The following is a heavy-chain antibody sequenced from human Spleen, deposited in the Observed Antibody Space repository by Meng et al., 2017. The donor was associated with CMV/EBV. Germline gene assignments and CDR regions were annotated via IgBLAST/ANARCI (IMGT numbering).Heavy chain of an antibody. CDR3: ARTQVPAHTGSYRYYYFYAIDV. J-gene: IGHJ6*02. Sequence: APVKVSCKASGYTFTGYYIHWVRQAPGQGPEWMGWISPNSGGTNYVQKFQGRVTMTRDTSIDTAYMELNRLRSEDTAVYYCARTQVPAHTGSYRYYYFYAIDVWGQGTTVTVSS. D-gene: IGHD1-26*01. V-gene: IGHV1-2*02. CDR1: GYTFTGYY. CDR2: ISPNSGGT.